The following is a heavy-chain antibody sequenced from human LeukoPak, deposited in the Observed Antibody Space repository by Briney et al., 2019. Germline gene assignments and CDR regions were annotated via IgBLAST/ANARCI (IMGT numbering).Heavy chain of an antibody. CDR1: AFTFSSYS. V-gene: IGHV3-48*04. CDR2: ISSSGSTI. CDR3: ARDCGGGSCYGPYDAFDI. D-gene: IGHD2-15*01. Sequence: PGGSLRLSCVASAFTFSSYSMNWVRQAPGKGLEWVSYISSSGSTIYYADSVKGRFTISRDNAKNSLYLQMNSLRAEDTAVYYCARDCGGGSCYGPYDAFDIWGQGTMVTVSS. J-gene: IGHJ3*02.